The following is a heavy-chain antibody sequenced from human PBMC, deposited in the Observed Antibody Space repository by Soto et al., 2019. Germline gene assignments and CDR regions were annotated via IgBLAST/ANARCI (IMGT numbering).Heavy chain of an antibody. CDR1: GGSISSSNW. CDR3: ARVSGSYYYGMDV. V-gene: IGHV4-4*02. Sequence: QVQLQESGPGLVKPSGTLSLTCAVSGGSISSSNWWSWVRQPPGKGLEWIGGIYHRGSTNYNPSLKSRGTISVDKSKNQFSLKLSSVTAADTAVYYCARVSGSYYYGMDVWGQGTTVTISS. CDR2: IYHRGST. J-gene: IGHJ6*02. D-gene: IGHD1-26*01.